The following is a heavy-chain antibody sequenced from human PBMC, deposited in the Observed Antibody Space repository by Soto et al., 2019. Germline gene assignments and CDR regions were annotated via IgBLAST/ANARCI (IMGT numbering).Heavy chain of an antibody. CDR1: GGSFSGYY. Sequence: PSETLSLTCAVFGGSFSGYYWSWIRQPPGKGLEWIGEINHRGSTNYNPSLKSRVTMSVDTSKNQFSLKLTSMTAADTAVYSCETKNWNHNLFDTWGQGTLVTVSS. CDR3: ETKNWNHNLFDT. J-gene: IGHJ5*02. D-gene: IGHD1-1*01. V-gene: IGHV4-34*01. CDR2: INHRGST.